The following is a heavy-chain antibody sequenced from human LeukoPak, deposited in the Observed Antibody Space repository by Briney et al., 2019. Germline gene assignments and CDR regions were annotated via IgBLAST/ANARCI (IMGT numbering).Heavy chain of an antibody. CDR3: ATGYTYDYSLY. CDR1: GDTVTGFS. CDR2: FDPEDGAR. Sequence: ASVKGSCKVSGDTVTGFSIHWVRQAPGHGLEWVGGFDPEDGARIFAQKFQGRVTMTEHTSTDTAYMDLSSLRSEDTAVYYCATGYTYDYSLYWGQGTLVTVSS. D-gene: IGHD5-18*01. V-gene: IGHV1-24*01. J-gene: IGHJ4*02.